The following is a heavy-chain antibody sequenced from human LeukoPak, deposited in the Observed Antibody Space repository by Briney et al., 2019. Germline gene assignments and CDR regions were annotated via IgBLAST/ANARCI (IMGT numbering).Heavy chain of an antibody. CDR2: IIPSGSVI. Sequence: ASVKVSCKASGYTFITSYMHWVRQAPGQGLEWMGRIIPSGSVISYAQKFQGRVTMTRDTSSNTFYMELSSLRSEDTAIYYCASDGGGWNFDYWGQGTLVTVSS. CDR3: ASDGGGWNFDY. D-gene: IGHD3-16*01. J-gene: IGHJ4*02. V-gene: IGHV1-46*01. CDR1: GYTFITSY.